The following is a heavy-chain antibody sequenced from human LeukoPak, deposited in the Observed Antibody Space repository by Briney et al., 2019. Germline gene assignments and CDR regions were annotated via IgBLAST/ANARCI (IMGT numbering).Heavy chain of an antibody. CDR1: GFTFSSYG. CDR3: ARGGVVPAAADY. CDR2: IWFDGSNK. Sequence: GRSLRLSCAASGFTFSSYGMHWVRRAPGKGLEWVAVIWFDGSNKYYADSVKGRFTISRDNSKNTLYLQMNSLRAEDTAVYYCARGGVVPAAADYWGQGTLVTVSS. D-gene: IGHD2-2*01. V-gene: IGHV3-33*01. J-gene: IGHJ4*02.